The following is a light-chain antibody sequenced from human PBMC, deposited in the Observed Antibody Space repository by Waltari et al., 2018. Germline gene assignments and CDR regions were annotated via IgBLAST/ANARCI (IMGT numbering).Light chain of an antibody. V-gene: IGLV2-23*02. J-gene: IGLJ2*01. CDR1: SSNIGKYKL. CDR3: CSYAGGGSLI. Sequence: QSALTQPASVSGSPGQSITISCTGDSSNIGKYKLISWYQLSPGKAPNLVIFEVYQRPSGASIRFSGAKSGNTASLTISGLQADDEGDYYCCSYAGGGSLIFGGGTKLTV. CDR2: EVY.